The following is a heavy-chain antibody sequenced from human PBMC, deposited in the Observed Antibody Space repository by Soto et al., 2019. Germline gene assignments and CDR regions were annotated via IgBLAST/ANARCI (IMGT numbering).Heavy chain of an antibody. Sequence: ASVKVSCKASGYTFTSYGISWVRQAPGQGLEWMGWISAYNGNTNYAQKLQGRVTMTTDTSTSTAYMELRSLRSDDTAVYYCAKESERSSSWPDYFDYWGQGTLVTVSS. CDR1: GYTFTSYG. D-gene: IGHD6-13*01. CDR3: AKESERSSSWPDYFDY. J-gene: IGHJ4*02. V-gene: IGHV1-18*01. CDR2: ISAYNGNT.